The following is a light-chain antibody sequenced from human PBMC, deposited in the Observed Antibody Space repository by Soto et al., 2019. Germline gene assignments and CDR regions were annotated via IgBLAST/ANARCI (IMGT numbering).Light chain of an antibody. CDR3: QTLGAGFHM. CDR2: VNSDGTH. V-gene: IGLV4-69*01. J-gene: IGLJ3*02. Sequence: QTVVTQSPSASASLGASVKLTCALNSGHSRNVIAWHQQQPEKGPRFLMNVNSDGTHFKGDGIPDRSSGSSSGAQRYLTISSVQSDDEAEYFCQTLGAGFHMFGGGTKLTLL. CDR1: SGHSRNV.